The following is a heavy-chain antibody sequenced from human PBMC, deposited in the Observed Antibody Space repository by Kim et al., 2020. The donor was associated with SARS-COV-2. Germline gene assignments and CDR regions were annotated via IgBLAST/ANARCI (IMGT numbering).Heavy chain of an antibody. Sequence: SVKVSCKASGGTFSSYAIHWVRQAPGQGLEWMGRIIPILGIANYAQKFQGRVTITADTSTSTAYMELSSLRSEDTAVYYCARGTSSSSWPNNWFAPWGQGTLGTASP. CDR3: ARGTSSSSWPNNWFAP. D-gene: IGHD6-13*01. J-gene: IGHJ5*02. V-gene: IGHV1-69*04. CDR1: GGTFSSYA. CDR2: IIPILGIA.